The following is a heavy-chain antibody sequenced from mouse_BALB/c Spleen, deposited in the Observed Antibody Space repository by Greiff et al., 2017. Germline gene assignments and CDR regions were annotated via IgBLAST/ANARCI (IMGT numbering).Heavy chain of an antibody. CDR3: ARGANWDERGYWYFDV. CDR2: INPNNGGT. D-gene: IGHD4-1*01. Sequence: VQLKQSGPELVKPGASVKIPCKASGYTFTDYNMDWVKQSHGKSLEWIGDINPNNGGTIYNQKFKGKATLTVDKSSSTAYMELRSLTSEDTAVYYCARGANWDERGYWYFDVWGAGTTVTVSS. J-gene: IGHJ1*01. V-gene: IGHV1-18*01. CDR1: GYTFTDYN.